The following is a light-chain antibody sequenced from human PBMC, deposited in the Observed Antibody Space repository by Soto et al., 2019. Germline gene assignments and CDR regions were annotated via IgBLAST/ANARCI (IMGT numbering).Light chain of an antibody. CDR2: GAS. CDR3: QQYGSSMYT. CDR1: QSVSSSF. Sequence: IVLTQSPGTLSSSPGERATLSCRASQSVSSSFLAWYQQKPGQAPRLLIYGASSRATGIPDRFSGSASGTDFTLTISRLEPEDFAMYYCQQYGSSMYTFGQGTKLEI. J-gene: IGKJ2*01. V-gene: IGKV3-20*01.